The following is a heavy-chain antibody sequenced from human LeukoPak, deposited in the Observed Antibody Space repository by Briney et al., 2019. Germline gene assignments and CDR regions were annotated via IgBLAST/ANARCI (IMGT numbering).Heavy chain of an antibody. V-gene: IGHV3-23*01. J-gene: IGHJ4*02. CDR1: GFSFSSYA. CDR3: ASPGGDGYHPDY. CDR2: VSGDGGTT. D-gene: IGHD5-24*01. Sequence: GGSLRLSCAASGFSFSSYAMTWVRQAPGAGLEWVSSVSGDGGTTRDADSVEGRFTISRDDAKNSLYLQMNSLRAEDTAVYYCASPGGDGYHPDYWGQGTLVTVSS.